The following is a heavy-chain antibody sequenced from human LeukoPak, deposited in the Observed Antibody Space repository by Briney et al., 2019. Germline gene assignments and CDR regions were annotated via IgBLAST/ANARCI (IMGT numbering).Heavy chain of an antibody. CDR1: GGSISSNNYY. D-gene: IGHD3-10*01. Sequence: SETLSLTCTVSGGSISSNNYYWSWIRQPAGKGLEWIGRIYTSGSTNYNPSLKSRVTISVDTSKNQFSLQLTSVTAADTAVYYCADSGGYWGQGTLVTVSS. CDR3: ADSGGY. J-gene: IGHJ4*02. V-gene: IGHV4-61*02. CDR2: IYTSGST.